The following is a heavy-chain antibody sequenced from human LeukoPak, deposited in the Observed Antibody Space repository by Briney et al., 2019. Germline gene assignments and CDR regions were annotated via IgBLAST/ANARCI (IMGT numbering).Heavy chain of an antibody. V-gene: IGHV4-39*07. J-gene: IGHJ4*02. CDR1: GGSISSSSYY. CDR2: IYYSGST. CDR3: ARVGGGGEELLNYFDY. Sequence: SETLSLTCTVSGGSISSSSYYWGWIRQPPGKGLEWIGSIYYSGSTYYNPSLKSRVTISVDTSKNQFSLKLSSVTAADTAVYYCARVGGGGEELLNYFDYWGQGTLVTVSS. D-gene: IGHD1-26*01.